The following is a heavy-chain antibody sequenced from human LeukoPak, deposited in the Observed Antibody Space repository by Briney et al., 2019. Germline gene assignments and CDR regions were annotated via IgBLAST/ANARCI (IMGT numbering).Heavy chain of an antibody. J-gene: IGHJ4*02. CDR1: GYSFTSYW. V-gene: IGHV5-51*01. D-gene: IGHD2-2*01. CDR2: IYPGDSDT. CDR3: ARLRRGYCSSTSCYAGGLDY. Sequence: GESLKISCKGSGYSFTSYWSGWVRQMPGKGLEWVGIIYPGDSDTRYSPSFQGQVTISADKSISTAYLQWSSLKASDTAMYYRARLRRGYCSSTSCYAGGLDYWGQGTLVTVSS.